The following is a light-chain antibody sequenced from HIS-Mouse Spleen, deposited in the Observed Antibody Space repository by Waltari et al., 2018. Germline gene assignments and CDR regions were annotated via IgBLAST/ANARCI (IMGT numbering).Light chain of an antibody. CDR3: YSTDSSGNHRV. Sequence: SYELIQPPSVSVSPGQTARITCPGDALPKNYAYWYQQKSGQAPVLVIYEDSKRPSGIPERFSGSSSGTMATLTISGAQVEDEADYYCYSTDSSGNHRVFGGGTKLTVL. V-gene: IGLV3-10*01. CDR1: ALPKNY. J-gene: IGLJ2*01. CDR2: EDS.